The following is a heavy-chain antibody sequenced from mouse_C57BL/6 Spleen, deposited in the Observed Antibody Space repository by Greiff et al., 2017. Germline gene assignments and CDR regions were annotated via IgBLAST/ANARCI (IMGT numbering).Heavy chain of an antibody. J-gene: IGHJ4*01. Sequence: VQLQQPGAELVKPGASVKMSCKASGYTFTSYGITWVKQRPGQGLEWIGDIYPGSGSTNYNEKFKSKATLTVDTSSSTAYMQLSSLTSEDSAVYYYARGGYYYGSRYYYALDYWGQGTSVTVSA. CDR2: IYPGSGST. CDR1: GYTFTSYG. D-gene: IGHD1-1*01. V-gene: IGHV1-55*01. CDR3: ARGGYYYGSRYYYALDY.